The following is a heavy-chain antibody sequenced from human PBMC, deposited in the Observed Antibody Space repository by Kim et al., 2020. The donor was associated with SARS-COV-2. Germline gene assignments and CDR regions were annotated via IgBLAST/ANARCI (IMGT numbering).Heavy chain of an antibody. V-gene: IGHV1-69*04. Sequence: SVKVSCKASGGTFSSYAISWVRQAPGQGLEWMGRIIPILGIANYAQKFQGRVTITADKSTSTAYMELSSLRSEDTAVYYCASGPDLGFGEYSTDYWGQGTLVTVSS. CDR1: GGTFSSYA. D-gene: IGHD3-10*01. CDR3: ASGPDLGFGEYSTDY. CDR2: IIPILGIA. J-gene: IGHJ4*02.